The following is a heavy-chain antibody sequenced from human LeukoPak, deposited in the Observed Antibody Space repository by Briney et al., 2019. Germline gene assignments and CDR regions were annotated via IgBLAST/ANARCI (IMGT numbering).Heavy chain of an antibody. J-gene: IGHJ4*02. CDR1: GFTFSDYY. CDR3: ARLSSSGWYLGY. CDR2: ISSSGTTI. Sequence: GGSLRLSCAASGFTFSDYYMSWIRQAPGKGLQGVSYISSSGTTIYYADSVKGRFTISRDNANNSLYLQMNSLRAEDTAVYYCARLSSSGWYLGYWGQGTLVTVSS. V-gene: IGHV3-11*01. D-gene: IGHD6-19*01.